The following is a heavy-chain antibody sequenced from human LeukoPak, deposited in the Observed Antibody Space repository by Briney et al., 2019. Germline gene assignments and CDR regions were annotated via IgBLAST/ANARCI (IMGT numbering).Heavy chain of an antibody. V-gene: IGHV4-59*01. CDR1: GGSISSYY. CDR3: ARVFMVTTGKGAFDI. Sequence: SETLSLTCTVSGGSISSYYWSWIRQPPGKGLEWIGYIYYSGSTNYNPSLKSRVTISVDTSKNQFSLKLSSVTAADTAVYYCARVFMVTTGKGAFDIWGQGTMVTVSS. CDR2: IYYSGST. J-gene: IGHJ3*02. D-gene: IGHD4-17*01.